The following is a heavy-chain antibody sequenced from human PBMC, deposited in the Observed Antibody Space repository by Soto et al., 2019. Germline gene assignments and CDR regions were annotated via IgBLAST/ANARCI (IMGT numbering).Heavy chain of an antibody. CDR3: GRDRAYSASGSLAY. Sequence: ASVKVSCKASGYTFTNYGISWVRQAPGQGLEWMGWISAYNGNTNYAQKLQGRVTMTTDTSTNTAYMELRSPRSDDTAVYYCGRDRAYSASGSLAYWGQGTLVTVSS. CDR1: GYTFTNYG. D-gene: IGHD3-10*01. V-gene: IGHV1-18*04. CDR2: ISAYNGNT. J-gene: IGHJ4*02.